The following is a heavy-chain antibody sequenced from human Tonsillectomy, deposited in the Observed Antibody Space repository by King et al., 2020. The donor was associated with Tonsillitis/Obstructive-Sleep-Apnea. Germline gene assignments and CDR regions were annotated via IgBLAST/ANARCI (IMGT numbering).Heavy chain of an antibody. V-gene: IGHV4-39*01. Sequence: QLQESGPGLVKPSETLSLTCTVSGGSISSSSYYWGWIRQPPGKGLEWIGSMYYSGSTYYNPSLKSRVTISVETSKNQFSLKLSSVTAADTAVYYCARLEIRGWFDPWGQGTLVTVSS. CDR2: MYYSGST. J-gene: IGHJ5*02. CDR1: GGSISSSSYY. CDR3: ARLEIRGWFDP. D-gene: IGHD5-24*01.